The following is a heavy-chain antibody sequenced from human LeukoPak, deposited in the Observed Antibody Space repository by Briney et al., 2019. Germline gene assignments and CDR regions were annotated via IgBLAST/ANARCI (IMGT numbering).Heavy chain of an antibody. CDR2: ISGSGSNT. Sequence: GGSLRLSCSASGFTFSSYAMTWVRQAPGKGLEWVSAISGSGSNTYYADSVKGRFTISRDNSKNTLYLQMNSLRAEDTAVYYCAKGASGYDFDYWGQGTLVTVSS. CDR3: AKGASGYDFDY. J-gene: IGHJ4*02. CDR1: GFTFSSYA. V-gene: IGHV3-23*01. D-gene: IGHD3-22*01.